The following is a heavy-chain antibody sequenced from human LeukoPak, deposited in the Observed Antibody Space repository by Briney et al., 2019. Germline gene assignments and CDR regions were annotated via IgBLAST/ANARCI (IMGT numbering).Heavy chain of an antibody. D-gene: IGHD4-23*01. CDR2: IYYSGST. V-gene: IGHV4-31*03. CDR3: ARSRRTTVVTPWTINHYYGMDV. J-gene: IGHJ6*02. CDR1: GGSISSGGYY. Sequence: PSQTLSLTCTVSGGSISSGGYYWSWIRQHPGKGLEWIGYIYYSGSTYYNPSLKSRVTMSVDTSKNQLSLKLSSVTAADTAVYYCARSRRTTVVTPWTINHYYGMDVWGQGTTVTVSS.